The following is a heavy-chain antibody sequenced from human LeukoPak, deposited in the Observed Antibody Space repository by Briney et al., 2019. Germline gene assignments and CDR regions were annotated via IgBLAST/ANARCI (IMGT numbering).Heavy chain of an antibody. CDR1: GGTFSSYA. CDR3: ARDGIAARLGY. D-gene: IGHD6-6*01. CDR2: IIPIFGTA. J-gene: IGHJ4*02. V-gene: IGHV1-69*05. Sequence: GASVKVSCKASGGTFSSYAISWVRQAPGQGLEWMGRIIPIFGTANYAQEFQGRVTITTDESTSTAYMELSSLRSEDTAVYYCARDGIAARLGYWGQGTLVTVSS.